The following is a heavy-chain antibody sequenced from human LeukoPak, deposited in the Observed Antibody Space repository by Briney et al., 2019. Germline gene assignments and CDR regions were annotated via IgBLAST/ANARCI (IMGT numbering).Heavy chain of an antibody. CDR3: ATGYSGYRRSYYYGMDV. CDR1: GFTVSSNY. D-gene: IGHD5-12*01. J-gene: IGHJ6*02. V-gene: IGHV3-53*04. CDR2: IFTDGST. Sequence: GGSLRLSCAASGFTVSSNYMTWVRQAPGKGLEWVSLIFTDGSTYYADSVKGRFTISRHNSKNTLYIQMNSLGADDTAVYYCATGYSGYRRSYYYGMDVWGQGTTVTVSS.